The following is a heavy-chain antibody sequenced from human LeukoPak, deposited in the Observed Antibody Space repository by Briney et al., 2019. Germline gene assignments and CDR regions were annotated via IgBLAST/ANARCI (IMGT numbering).Heavy chain of an antibody. J-gene: IGHJ5*02. CDR3: AKGVYYYDSSGPPSA. V-gene: IGHV3-9*01. CDR2: ISWNSGSI. D-gene: IGHD3-22*01. CDR1: GFTFDDYA. Sequence: GRSLRLSCAASGFTFDDYAMHWVRHAPGKGLEWVSGISWNSGSIGYADSVKGRFTISRDNAKNSLYLQMNSLRAEDTALYYCAKGVYYYDSSGPPSAWGQGTLVTVSS.